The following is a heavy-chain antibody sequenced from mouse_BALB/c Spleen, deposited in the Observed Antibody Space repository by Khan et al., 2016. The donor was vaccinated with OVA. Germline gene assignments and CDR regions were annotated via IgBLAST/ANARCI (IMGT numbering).Heavy chain of an antibody. D-gene: IGHD2-4*01. CDR1: GYTFTNYW. CDR2: IDPSNGET. J-gene: IGHJ3*01. V-gene: IGHV1-74*01. Sequence: QVQLQQSGPDLVRPGASVKMSCKASGYTFTNYWIHWVTQRPGQGLEWIGMIDPSNGETILNKKFNDKATLNVDKSSNTAYMQLSSLTSEDSAVYSCARHDYGGFTYWGQGTLVTVSA. CDR3: ARHDYGGFTY.